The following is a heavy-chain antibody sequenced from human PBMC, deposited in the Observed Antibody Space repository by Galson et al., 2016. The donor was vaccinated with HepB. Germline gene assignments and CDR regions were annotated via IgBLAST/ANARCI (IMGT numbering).Heavy chain of an antibody. V-gene: IGHV3-74*03. CDR3: ARGPSSAHYYFDY. CDR2: TDVDGRNT. D-gene: IGHD2-15*01. CDR1: GFTFVNYW. Sequence: SLRLSCAASGFTFVNYWMHRVRQAPGKGLVWVSRTDVDGRNTAYADSVEGRFTISRDNAKNILYLQMNSLRIDDTAVYYCARGPSSAHYYFDYWGQGALVSVSS. J-gene: IGHJ4*02.